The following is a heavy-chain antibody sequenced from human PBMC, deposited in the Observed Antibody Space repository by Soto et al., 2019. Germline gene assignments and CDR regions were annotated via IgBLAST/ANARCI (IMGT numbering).Heavy chain of an antibody. J-gene: IGHJ6*04. V-gene: IGHV1-69*02. CDR1: GGTFSSYT. CDR2: IIPILGIA. CDR3: ARVSAAAAGNYYYYGMDV. D-gene: IGHD6-13*01. Sequence: SVKVSCKASGGTFSSYTISWVRQAPGQGLEWMGRIIPILGIANYAQKFQGRVTITADKSTSTAYMELSSLRSEDTAVYYCARVSAAAAGNYYYYGMDVGGKGTTVTVS.